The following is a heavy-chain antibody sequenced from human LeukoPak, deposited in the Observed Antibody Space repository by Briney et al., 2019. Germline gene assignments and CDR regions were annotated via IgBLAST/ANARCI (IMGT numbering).Heavy chain of an antibody. CDR2: IYYSGST. D-gene: IGHD3-22*01. Sequence: PSETLSLTCTVSGGYISSSSYYWGWIRQPPGKGLEWIGSIYYSGSTYYNPSLKSRVTISVDTSKNQFSLKLSSVTAADTAVYYCARGRRRYYYDSSGPINWFDPWGQGTLVTVSS. CDR1: GGYISSSSYY. J-gene: IGHJ5*02. CDR3: ARGRRRYYYDSSGPINWFDP. V-gene: IGHV4-39*01.